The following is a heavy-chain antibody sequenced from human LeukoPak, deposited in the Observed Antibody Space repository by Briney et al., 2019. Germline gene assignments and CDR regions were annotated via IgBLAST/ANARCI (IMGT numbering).Heavy chain of an antibody. D-gene: IGHD6-19*01. V-gene: IGHV1-2*02. Sequence: ASVKVSCKASGYTFTDYFMHWVRQAPGQGLEWIGWIDLYTGGTNYAQKFQDRVTLTRDTSITTGYMELSRLRSDDTAVYYCARAPQWLVRYYFDYWGQGTLVTVSS. CDR3: ARAPQWLVRYYFDY. CDR2: IDLYTGGT. J-gene: IGHJ4*02. CDR1: GYTFTDYF.